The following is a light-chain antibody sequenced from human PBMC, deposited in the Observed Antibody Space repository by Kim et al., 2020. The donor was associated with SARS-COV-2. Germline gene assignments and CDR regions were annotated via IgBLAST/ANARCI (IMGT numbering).Light chain of an antibody. V-gene: IGLV1-47*02. J-gene: IGLJ3*02. CDR1: SSNIGSNC. Sequence: ELTQPPSASGTPGQRVTISCSGSSSNIGSNCVYWYQQLPGTAPKLLIYSNNQRPSGVPDRFSGSKSGTSASLAISGLRSEDEADYYCASWDDSLSGWVFGGGTQLTV. CDR3: ASWDDSLSGWV. CDR2: SNN.